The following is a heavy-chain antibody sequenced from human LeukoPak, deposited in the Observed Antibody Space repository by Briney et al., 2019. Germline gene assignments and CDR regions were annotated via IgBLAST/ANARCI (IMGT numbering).Heavy chain of an antibody. D-gene: IGHD3-10*01. Sequence: SETLSLTCAVYGGSFSGYYWSWIRQPAGKGLEWIGRIYTSGSTNYNPSLKSRVTMSVDTSKNQFSLKLSSVTAADTAVYYCARGGYYGSGNDFRFDPWGQGTLVTVSS. CDR2: IYTSGST. V-gene: IGHV4-59*10. J-gene: IGHJ5*02. CDR3: ARGGYYGSGNDFRFDP. CDR1: GGSFSGYY.